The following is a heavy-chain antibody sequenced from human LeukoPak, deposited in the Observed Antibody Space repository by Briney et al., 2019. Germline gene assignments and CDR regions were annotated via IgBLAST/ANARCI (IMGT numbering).Heavy chain of an antibody. D-gene: IGHD6-13*01. V-gene: IGHV4-39*02. Sequence: SETLSLTCTVSGGSISSSSYYWGWIRQPPGKGLEWIGSIYYSGSTYYNPSLKSRVTISVDTSKNQFSLKLSFVTAADTAVYYCARDVGSSSWEFDYWGQGTLVTVSS. CDR3: ARDVGSSSWEFDY. J-gene: IGHJ4*02. CDR2: IYYSGST. CDR1: GGSISSSSYY.